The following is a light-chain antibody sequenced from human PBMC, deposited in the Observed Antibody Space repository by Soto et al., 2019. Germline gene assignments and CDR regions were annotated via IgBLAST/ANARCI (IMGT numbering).Light chain of an antibody. J-gene: IGKJ2*01. V-gene: IGKV1-39*01. CDR1: QSISKN. CDR2: SAS. CDR3: QQSYIFPYT. Sequence: DIHMTQSPASLSASVGYRFTITCRASQSISKNLNWYQHKVGKAPQLLIYSASDSQAGVPSRFSGSGSGTDVTLIISGLQPEDFATYYCQQSYIFPYTFGQGTKGDIK.